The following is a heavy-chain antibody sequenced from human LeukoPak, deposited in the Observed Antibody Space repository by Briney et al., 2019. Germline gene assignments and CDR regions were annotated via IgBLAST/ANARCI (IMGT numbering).Heavy chain of an antibody. CDR3: ARDDSSSWLDY. CDR2: IYYSGST. D-gene: IGHD6-13*01. V-gene: IGHV4-59*12. J-gene: IGHJ4*02. Sequence: SETLSLTCTVSGGSSSSNYWSWIRQSPGKGLEWIGYIYYSGSTNYNPSLKSRVTMSVDTSKNQFSLKLNPVTPADTAVYYCARDDSSSWLDYWGQGTLVTVSS. CDR1: GGSSSSNY.